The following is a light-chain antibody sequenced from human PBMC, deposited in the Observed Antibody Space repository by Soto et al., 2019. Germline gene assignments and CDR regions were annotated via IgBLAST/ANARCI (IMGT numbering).Light chain of an antibody. J-gene: IGLJ3*02. V-gene: IGLV2-14*01. CDR1: SSDIGTYNY. Sequence: QSALTQPASVSGSPGQSITISCTGTSSDIGTYNYVSWYQQHPGKVPKLMIYEVSNRPSGVSNRFSGSKSGNTASLAISGLQAEYEADYYSSSYTTSSTQVFGGGTKLTVL. CDR3: SSYTTSSTQV. CDR2: EVS.